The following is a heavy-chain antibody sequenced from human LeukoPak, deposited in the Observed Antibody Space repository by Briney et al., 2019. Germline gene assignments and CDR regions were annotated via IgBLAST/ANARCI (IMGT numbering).Heavy chain of an antibody. Sequence: SQTLSLTCAISRDSVSSNSAAWNWIRQSPSRGLEWLGRTYYRSKWYNDYAVSVKSRITINPDTSKNQFSLQLNSVTPEDTAVYYCARDSELRPGRAFDIWGQGTMVTVSS. V-gene: IGHV6-1*01. CDR3: ARDSELRPGRAFDI. D-gene: IGHD1-7*01. J-gene: IGHJ3*02. CDR2: TYYRSKWYN. CDR1: RDSVSSNSAA.